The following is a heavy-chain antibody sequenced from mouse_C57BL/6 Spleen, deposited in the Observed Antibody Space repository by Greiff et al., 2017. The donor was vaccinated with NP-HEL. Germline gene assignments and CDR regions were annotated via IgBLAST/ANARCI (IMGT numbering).Heavy chain of an antibody. CDR1: GFTISSYA. J-gene: IGHJ3*01. D-gene: IGHD1-1*01. CDR3: ARDGSNYPFAY. Sequence: DVMLVESGGGLVKPGGSLKLSCAASGFTISSYAMSWVRQTPEKRLEWVATISDGGSYTYYPDNVKGRFTISRDNAKNNLYLQMSHLKSEDTAMYYCARDGSNYPFAYWGQGTLVTVSA. CDR2: ISDGGSYT. V-gene: IGHV5-4*01.